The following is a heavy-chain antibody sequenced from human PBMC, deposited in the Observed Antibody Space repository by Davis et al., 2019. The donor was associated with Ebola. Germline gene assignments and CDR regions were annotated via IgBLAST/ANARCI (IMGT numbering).Heavy chain of an antibody. J-gene: IGHJ4*02. Sequence: SLKISCAASGFTFDDYAMHWVRQAPGKGLEWVSGISWNSGSIGYADSVKGRFTISRDNAKNSLYLQMNSLRAEDTALYYCAKGPSTHYYSSSDYWGQGTLVTVSS. CDR2: ISWNSGSI. CDR1: GFTFDDYA. V-gene: IGHV3-9*01. CDR3: AKGPSTHYYSSSDY. D-gene: IGHD6-6*01.